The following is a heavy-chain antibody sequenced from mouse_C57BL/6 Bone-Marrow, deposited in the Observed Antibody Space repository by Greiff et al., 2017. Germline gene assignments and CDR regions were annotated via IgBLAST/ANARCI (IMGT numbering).Heavy chain of an antibody. CDR2: IHPNSGST. D-gene: IGHD2-12*01. CDR1: GYTFTSYW. J-gene: IGHJ3*01. V-gene: IGHV1-64*01. Sequence: VQLQQPGAELVKPGASVKLSCKASGYTFTSYWMHWVKQRPGQGLEWIGMIHPNSGSTNYNEKFKSKATLTVDKSSSTAYMQLSSLTSEGSAVYYCARSPYSPPFAYWGQGTLVTVSA. CDR3: ARSPYSPPFAY.